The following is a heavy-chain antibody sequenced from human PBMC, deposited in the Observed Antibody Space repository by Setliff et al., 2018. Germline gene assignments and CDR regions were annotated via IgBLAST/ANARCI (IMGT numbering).Heavy chain of an antibody. CDR2: ISHSNTYI. D-gene: IGHD3-22*01. Sequence: PGGSLRLSCAASGFVFSTYDMNWVRQAPGKGLEWVSSISHSNTYIYYADSVKGRFTISRDNSKNTLYLQMNSLRAEDTAVYYCAREGGSSGYCGYFDYWGQGTLVTVSS. J-gene: IGHJ4*02. CDR3: AREGGSSGYCGYFDY. V-gene: IGHV3-21*01. CDR1: GFVFSTYD.